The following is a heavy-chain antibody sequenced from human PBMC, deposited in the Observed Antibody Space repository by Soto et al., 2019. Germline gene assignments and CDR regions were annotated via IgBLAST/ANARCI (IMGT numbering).Heavy chain of an antibody. CDR2: ISAYNGNT. J-gene: IGHJ6*02. CDR3: ARDSGYAKDYYYYYGMDV. CDR1: GYTFTSYG. D-gene: IGHD5-12*01. Sequence: GASVKVSFKASGYTFTSYGISWVRQAPGQGLEWMGWISAYNGNTNYAQKLQGRVTMTTDTSTSTAYMELRSLRSDDTAVYYCARDSGYAKDYYYYYGMDVWGQGTTVTVSS. V-gene: IGHV1-18*01.